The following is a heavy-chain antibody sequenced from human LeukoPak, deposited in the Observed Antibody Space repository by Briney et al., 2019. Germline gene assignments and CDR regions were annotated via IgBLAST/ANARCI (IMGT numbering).Heavy chain of an antibody. CDR2: IYHSGST. CDR1: GYSISSGYY. Sequence: SETLSLTCAVSGYSISSGYYWGWIRQPPGKGLEWIGSIYHSGSTYYNPSLKSRVTISVDTSKNQFSLKLSSVTAADTAVYYCASHTPDYYYCYYMDVWGKGTTVAVSS. CDR3: ASHTPDYYYCYYMDV. V-gene: IGHV4-38-2*01. D-gene: IGHD2-15*01. J-gene: IGHJ6*03.